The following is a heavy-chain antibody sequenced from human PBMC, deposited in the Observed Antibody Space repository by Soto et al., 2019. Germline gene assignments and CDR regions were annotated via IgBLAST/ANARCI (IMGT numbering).Heavy chain of an antibody. Sequence: TPQTPPPTCPLSWVSPHPNGGGVALIRQPPGKALEWLALIYWDDDKRYSPSLKNRLTITKDTSKNQVVLTMTNMDPVDTATYYCAHYDYGGLVYWGQGALVTVSS. CDR1: WVSPHPNGGG. CDR3: AHYDYGGLVY. CDR2: IYWDDDK. V-gene: IGHV2-5*02. D-gene: IGHD4-17*01. J-gene: IGHJ4*02.